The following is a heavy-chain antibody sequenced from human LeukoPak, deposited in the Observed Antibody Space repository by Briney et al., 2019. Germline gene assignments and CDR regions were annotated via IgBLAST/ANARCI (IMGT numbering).Heavy chain of an antibody. V-gene: IGHV3-23*01. D-gene: IGHD3-10*01. CDR1: GFTLSSYV. CDR3: AKVSAYGARGVYDAFEI. Sequence: QTGGSLRLSCAASGFTLSSYVMSWVRQAPVKGLEWVSSISGVNTYYADSVKGRFTISRDNSKNTLYLQVNSLRAEDTAVYYCAKVSAYGARGVYDAFEIWGQGTMVTVSS. CDR2: ISGVNT. J-gene: IGHJ3*02.